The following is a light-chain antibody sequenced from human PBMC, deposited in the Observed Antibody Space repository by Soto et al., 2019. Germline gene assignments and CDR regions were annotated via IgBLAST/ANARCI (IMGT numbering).Light chain of an antibody. CDR2: DSS. CDR1: QDVSKY. J-gene: IGKJ5*01. Sequence: EIVLTQSPATMSLSPGERATLSCRASQDVSKYLAWYQQRPGQPPRLLIYDSSNRATGIPARFSGSGSGTESTLTINRLQSEDSAVYYCQQHNQWPITFGQGTRLEIK. CDR3: QQHNQWPIT. V-gene: IGKV3-11*01.